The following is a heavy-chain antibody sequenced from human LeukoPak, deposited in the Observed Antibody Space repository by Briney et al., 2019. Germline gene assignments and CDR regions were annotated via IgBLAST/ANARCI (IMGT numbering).Heavy chain of an antibody. CDR1: GFTFGTYW. Sequence: GGSLRLSCGASGFTFGTYWMHWVRQAPGKGLVWVSGINSDGGTTTYADSVKGRFTISRDNTNNSLYLQMNSLRAEDTAVYYCARHVVAVGFDYWGQGTLVTVSS. V-gene: IGHV3-74*01. CDR2: INSDGGTT. J-gene: IGHJ4*02. D-gene: IGHD3-22*01. CDR3: ARHVVAVGFDY.